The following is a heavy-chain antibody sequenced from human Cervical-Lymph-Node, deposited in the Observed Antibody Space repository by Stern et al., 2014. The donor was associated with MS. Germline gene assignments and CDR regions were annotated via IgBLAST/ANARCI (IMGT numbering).Heavy chain of an antibody. J-gene: IGHJ5*02. D-gene: IGHD1-1*01. V-gene: IGHV4-30-4*01. CDR3: ASVPWNGSTSPWFDP. Sequence: QLQLQESGPGLVKPSQTLSLTCTVSGGSVSGLDDYWSWIRQSPGKGLEWIGYISPSGRTYYNPSLKSRVIISVDTSKNQFSLKLTSVTAADTAIYYCASVPWNGSTSPWFDPWGQGTQVTVSS. CDR2: ISPSGRT. CDR1: GGSVSGLDDY.